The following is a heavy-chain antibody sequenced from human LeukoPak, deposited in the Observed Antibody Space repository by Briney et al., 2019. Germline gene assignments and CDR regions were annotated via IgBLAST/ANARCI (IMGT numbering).Heavy chain of an antibody. CDR1: GFTFSSYW. V-gene: IGHV3-7*01. Sequence: GGSLRLSCAASGFTFSSYWMNWVRQAPGKGLEWVANIKQDGSEKYYVDSVKGRFTISRVNAKNSLYLQMNSLRAEDTAVYYCARDPGHMWELLSEAYGMDVWGQGTTVTVSS. CDR2: IKQDGSEK. D-gene: IGHD1-26*01. J-gene: IGHJ6*02. CDR3: ARDPGHMWELLSEAYGMDV.